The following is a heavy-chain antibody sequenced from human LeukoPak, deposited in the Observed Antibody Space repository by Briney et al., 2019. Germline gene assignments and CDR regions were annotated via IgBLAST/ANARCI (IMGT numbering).Heavy chain of an antibody. CDR2: ISSSSSTI. D-gene: IGHD6-13*01. CDR1: GFTFSSYS. Sequence: GGSLRLSCAASGFTFSSYSMNWVRQAPGKGLEWVSYISSSSSTIYYADSVKGRFTISRDNAKNSLYLQMNSLRAEDTAVYYCARDRRSSWLYGMDVWGQGTTVTVSS. V-gene: IGHV3-48*04. J-gene: IGHJ6*02. CDR3: ARDRRSSWLYGMDV.